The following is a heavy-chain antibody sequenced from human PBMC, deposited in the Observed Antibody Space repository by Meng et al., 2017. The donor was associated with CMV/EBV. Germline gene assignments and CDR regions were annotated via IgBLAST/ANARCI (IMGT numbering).Heavy chain of an antibody. Sequence: GSLRLSCAVYGGSFSGYYWSWIRQPPGKGLEWIGEINHSGSTNYNPSLKSRATISVDTSKNQFSLKLSSVTAADTAVYYCARAKTMDYWGQGTLVTVSS. D-gene: IGHD1-14*01. CDR1: GGSFSGYY. J-gene: IGHJ4*02. CDR2: INHSGST. CDR3: ARAKTMDY. V-gene: IGHV4-34*01.